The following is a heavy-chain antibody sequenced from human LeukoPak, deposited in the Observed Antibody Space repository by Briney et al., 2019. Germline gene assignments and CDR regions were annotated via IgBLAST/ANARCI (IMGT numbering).Heavy chain of an antibody. CDR2: IYTSGST. J-gene: IGHJ4*02. CDR3: ARGGNRNDVFDY. V-gene: IGHV4-61*02. D-gene: IGHD1-1*01. Sequence: PSETLSLTCTVSGGSISSGSYYWSWIRQPAGKGLEWIGRIYTSGSTNYNPSLKSRVTISVDTSKNQFSLKLSSVTAADTAVYYCARGGNRNDVFDYWGQGTLVTVSS. CDR1: GGSISSGSYY.